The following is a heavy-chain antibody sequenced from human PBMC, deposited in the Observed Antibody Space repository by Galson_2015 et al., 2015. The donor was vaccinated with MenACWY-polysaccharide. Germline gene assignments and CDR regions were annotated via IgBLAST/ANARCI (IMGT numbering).Heavy chain of an antibody. CDR3: RVSISSTMLDY. J-gene: IGHJ4*02. CDR1: GFTFSGSA. CDR2: TRSKANSYAT. Sequence: SLRLSCAASGFTFSGSAMHWVRQASGKGLEWVGRTRSKANSYATAYAASVKGRFTISRDDSKNTAYLQMNSLKTEDTAVYYCRVSISSTMLDYWGQGTLVTVSS. D-gene: IGHD3-3*02. V-gene: IGHV3-73*01.